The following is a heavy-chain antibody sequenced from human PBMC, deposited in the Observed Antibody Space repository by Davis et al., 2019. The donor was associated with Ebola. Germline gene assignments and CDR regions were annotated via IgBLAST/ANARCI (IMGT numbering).Heavy chain of an antibody. CDR1: GGSISSGGYS. V-gene: IGHV4-30-2*01. D-gene: IGHD6-13*01. Sequence: LRLSCAVSGGSISSGGYSWSWIRQPPGKGLEWIGYIYHSGSTYYNPSLKSRVTISVDRSKNQFSLKLGSVTAADTAVYYCARGRRIVYSSSWHYYYYGMDVWGQGTTVTVSS. CDR2: IYHSGST. CDR3: ARGRRIVYSSSWHYYYYGMDV. J-gene: IGHJ6*02.